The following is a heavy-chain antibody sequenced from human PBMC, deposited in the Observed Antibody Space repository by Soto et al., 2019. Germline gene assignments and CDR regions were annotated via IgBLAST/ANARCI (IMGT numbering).Heavy chain of an antibody. CDR2: IGGSGIST. D-gene: IGHD3-22*01. J-gene: IGHJ4*02. CDR1: GLTFSSYA. CDR3: AKNSESSAYSSFDY. V-gene: IGHV3-23*01. Sequence: EVQLLESGGGLVQPGGSLRLSCAASGLTFSSYAMSWVRQAPGKGLEWVSGIGGSGISTYYAYSVKGRFTISRDNSKNTLYMQMNSLRAEDTAVYYCAKNSESSAYSSFDYWGQGTLVTVSS.